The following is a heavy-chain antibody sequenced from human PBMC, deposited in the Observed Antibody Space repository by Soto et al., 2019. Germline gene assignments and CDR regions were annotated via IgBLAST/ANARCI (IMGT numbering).Heavy chain of an antibody. Sequence: GASLKISCKGSGYRFTTYWIGWVRQKPGKGLEWMGIIYPGDSDTTYSPSFQGQVTISADMSNNTAYLQWSSLKASDTAMYYCARQYYDFWSGYPKYYYYGMDVWGQGTTVTVSS. D-gene: IGHD3-3*01. J-gene: IGHJ6*02. CDR3: ARQYYDFWSGYPKYYYYGMDV. CDR1: GYRFTTYW. V-gene: IGHV5-51*01. CDR2: IYPGDSDT.